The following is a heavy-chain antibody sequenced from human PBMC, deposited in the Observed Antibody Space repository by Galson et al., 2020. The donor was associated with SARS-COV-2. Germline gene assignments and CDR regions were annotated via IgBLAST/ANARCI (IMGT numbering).Heavy chain of an antibody. V-gene: IGHV4-31*03. Sequence: ASETLSLTCTVSGGSISSGGYYWSWLRQLPGAGLEWIGYIYHTGRTDYSPSLMSGVTISLDTSKKQFSLRLSSVTAADTAVYYCARDQSDYQHDAFDIWGQGTMVTVSS. CDR3: ARDQSDYQHDAFDI. J-gene: IGHJ3*02. CDR2: IYHTGRT. D-gene: IGHD2-2*01. CDR1: GGSISSGGYY.